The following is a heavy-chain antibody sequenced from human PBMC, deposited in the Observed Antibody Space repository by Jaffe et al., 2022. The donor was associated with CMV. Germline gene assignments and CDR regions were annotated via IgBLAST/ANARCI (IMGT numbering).Heavy chain of an antibody. J-gene: IGHJ6*03. CDR3: ARGGYSYDYNGAYYYYYMDV. D-gene: IGHD5-18*01. CDR1: GGSISSSNW. CDR2: IYHSGST. V-gene: IGHV4-4*02. Sequence: QVQLQESGPGLVKPSGTLSLTCAVSGGSISSSNWWSWVRQPPGKGLEWIGEIYHSGSTNYNPSLKSRVTISVDKSKNQFSLKLSSVTAADTAVYYCARGGYSYDYNGAYYYYYMDVWGKGTTVTVSS.